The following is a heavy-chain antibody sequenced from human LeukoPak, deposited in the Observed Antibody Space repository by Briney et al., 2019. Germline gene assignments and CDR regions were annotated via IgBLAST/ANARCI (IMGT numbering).Heavy chain of an antibody. CDR1: GGTFSSYA. Sequence: GASVKVSCKASGGTFSSYAISWVRQAPGQGLEWMGGIIPIFGTANYAQRFQGRVTITADESTSTAYMELSSLRSEDTAVYYCALGGFGETSPFDYWGQGTLVTVSS. CDR3: ALGGFGETSPFDY. J-gene: IGHJ4*02. CDR2: IIPIFGTA. V-gene: IGHV1-69*13. D-gene: IGHD3-10*01.